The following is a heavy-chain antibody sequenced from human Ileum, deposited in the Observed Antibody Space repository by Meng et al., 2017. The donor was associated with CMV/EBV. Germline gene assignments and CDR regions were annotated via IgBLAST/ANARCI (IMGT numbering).Heavy chain of an antibody. J-gene: IGHJ5*02. D-gene: IGHD2/OR15-2a*01. Sequence: GGSLRLSCAASGFTFSDYYMTWIRQAPGKGLEWVSYISRSGDTIYYADPMKGRFTISRDNAKNSLFLQMNSLRAEDTAVYYCARDRTTMINDAGLGYFRLDPWGQGVLVTVSS. CDR2: ISRSGDTI. CDR1: GFTFSDYY. CDR3: ARDRTTMINDAGLGYFRLDP. V-gene: IGHV3-11*01.